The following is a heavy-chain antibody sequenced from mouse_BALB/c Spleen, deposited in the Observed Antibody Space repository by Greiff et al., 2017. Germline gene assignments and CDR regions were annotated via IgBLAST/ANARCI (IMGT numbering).Heavy chain of an antibody. D-gene: IGHD1-2*01. V-gene: IGHV10-3*03. CDR1: GFTFNTYA. Sequence: EAGGGSVQPKGSLKLSCAASGFTFNTYAMHWVCPAPGKGLEWVARIRSKSNNYATYYADSVKDRFTISRDDSQSMLYLQMNNLKTEDTAMDYCVRETYYGVLDYWGQGTTLTVSA. CDR3: VRETYYGVLDY. CDR2: IRSKSNNYAT. J-gene: IGHJ2*01.